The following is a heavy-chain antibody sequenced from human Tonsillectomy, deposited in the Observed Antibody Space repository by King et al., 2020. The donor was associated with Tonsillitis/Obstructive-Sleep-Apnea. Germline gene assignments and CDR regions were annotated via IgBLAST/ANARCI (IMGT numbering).Heavy chain of an antibody. V-gene: IGHV3-20*04. CDR1: GFTIDDHG. CDR3: ARDDDYSNYNYFDP. Sequence: VQLVESGGGVVRPGGSRRLSCAASGFTIDDHGMSWVRQAPGKGLEWVSGISWDGDSTGYADSVKGRFTISKDNAKKSIYLQMNSLRVEDTALYYCARDDDYSNYNYFDPWGQGTLVTVSS. CDR2: ISWDGDST. D-gene: IGHD4-11*01. J-gene: IGHJ5*02.